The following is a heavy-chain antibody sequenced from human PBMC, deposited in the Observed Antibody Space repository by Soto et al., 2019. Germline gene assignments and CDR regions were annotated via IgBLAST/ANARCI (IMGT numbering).Heavy chain of an antibody. Sequence: PGGSLRLSCAASGFTFSSYAMHWVRQAPGKGLEWVAVISYDGSNKYYADSVKGRFTISRDNSKNTLYLQMNSLRAEDTAVYYCARDQEDGRLGYFDYWGQGALVTVSS. D-gene: IGHD2-21*01. V-gene: IGHV3-30-3*01. CDR3: ARDQEDGRLGYFDY. CDR1: GFTFSSYA. CDR2: ISYDGSNK. J-gene: IGHJ4*02.